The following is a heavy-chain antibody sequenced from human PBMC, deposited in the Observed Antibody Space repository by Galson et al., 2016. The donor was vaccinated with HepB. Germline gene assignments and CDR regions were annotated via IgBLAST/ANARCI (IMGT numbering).Heavy chain of an antibody. J-gene: IGHJ4*02. V-gene: IGHV6-1*01. CDR1: GDSVSSNSAA. Sequence: CAISGDSVSSNSAAWNWIRQPPSRGLEWLGRTYYRSKWYNDYAESVKSRITINPDTSKNQFSLQLHSVTPDDTAFYYCAGEGASGYALDYWGQGTLVTVSS. CDR3: AGEGASGYALDY. CDR2: TYYRSKWYN. D-gene: IGHD6-25*01.